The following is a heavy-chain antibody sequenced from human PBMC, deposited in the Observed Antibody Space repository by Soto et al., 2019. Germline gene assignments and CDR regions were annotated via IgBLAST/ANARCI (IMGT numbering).Heavy chain of an antibody. Sequence: PVGSLRLSGTGSGFNFGNYALSWVGQAPGKGPEWVGFIRSEAYGGTTDYAASVKGRFIISRDDSKSIAYLEINSLQTDDTAVYYCTRYYYESSGYYVYWGQGTLVTVSS. V-gene: IGHV3-49*04. CDR3: TRYYYESSGYYVY. CDR2: IRSEAYGGTT. D-gene: IGHD3-22*01. CDR1: GFNFGNYA. J-gene: IGHJ4*02.